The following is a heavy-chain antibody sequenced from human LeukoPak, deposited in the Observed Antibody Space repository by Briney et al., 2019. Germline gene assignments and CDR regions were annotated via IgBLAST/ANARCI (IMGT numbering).Heavy chain of an antibody. CDR3: AREGCSSTSCDAFDI. CDR2: ISSSSSYI. CDR1: GFTFSSYS. Sequence: GGSLRLSCAASGFTFSSYSMNWDRQAPGKGLEWVSSISSSSSYIYYADSVKGRFTISRDNAKNSLYLQMNSLRAEDTAVYYCAREGCSSTSCDAFDIWGQGTMVTVSS. J-gene: IGHJ3*02. D-gene: IGHD2-2*01. V-gene: IGHV3-21*01.